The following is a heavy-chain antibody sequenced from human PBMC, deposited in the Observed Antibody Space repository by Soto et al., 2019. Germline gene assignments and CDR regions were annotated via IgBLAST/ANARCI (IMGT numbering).Heavy chain of an antibody. Sequence: QVQLVQSGAEVRKPGASVKVSCKASGYTFTTYGISWVRQAPGQGLEWMGWISGYNGHTKYAQKLQGRVTMTTDTSXXTVYMDLRSLRSDDTAGYYCARAGEMPYYCYGLDVCGQGTTVTVSS. CDR2: ISGYNGHT. J-gene: IGHJ6*02. CDR3: ARAGEMPYYCYGLDV. V-gene: IGHV1-18*01. CDR1: GYTFTTYG. D-gene: IGHD3-16*01.